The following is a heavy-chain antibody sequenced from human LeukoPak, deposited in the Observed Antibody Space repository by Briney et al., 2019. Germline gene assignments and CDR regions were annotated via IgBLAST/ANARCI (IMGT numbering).Heavy chain of an antibody. CDR3: ATTTVTTGSPFDY. CDR1: GYSFTTYW. V-gene: IGHV5-51*01. CDR2: IFPSDSDT. D-gene: IGHD4-11*01. Sequence: GESLQISCKRSGYSFTTYWIGWVRQMPGKGLEWMGIIFPSDSDTRYSPSFQGQVTISADKSISTAYLQWSSLKASDTAMYYCATTTVTTGSPFDYWGQGTLVTVSS. J-gene: IGHJ4*02.